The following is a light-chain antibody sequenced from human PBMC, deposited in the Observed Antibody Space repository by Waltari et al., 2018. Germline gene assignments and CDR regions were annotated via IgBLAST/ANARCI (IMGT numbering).Light chain of an antibody. CDR3: SSYTNRNTLI. CDR2: DVS. Sequence: QSALTQPASVSGSPGQSITISCTGTSSYVGAYNHVSWYQQDPGKVPKLIIYDVSERPSGVSDRFSGSKSGNTASLTISWVQAEDETDYYCSSYTNRNTLIFGGGTKLTVL. V-gene: IGLV2-14*01. CDR1: SSYVGAYNH. J-gene: IGLJ2*01.